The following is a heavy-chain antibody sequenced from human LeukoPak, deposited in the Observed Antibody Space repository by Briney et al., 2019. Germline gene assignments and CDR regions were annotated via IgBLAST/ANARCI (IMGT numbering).Heavy chain of an antibody. J-gene: IGHJ4*02. CDR3: ARDPTTVTTIFDS. V-gene: IGHV4-4*07. Sequence: SETLSLTCSVSGVSISAYYWSWIRQPAGKGLEWIGRIYPGESIYASGNTNYNPSLKSRVSMSGDTSKNQVSLKLRSVTAADTAVYYCARDPTTVTTIFDSWGQGTLVTVSS. CDR1: GVSISAYY. CDR2: IYPGESIYASGNT. D-gene: IGHD4-17*01.